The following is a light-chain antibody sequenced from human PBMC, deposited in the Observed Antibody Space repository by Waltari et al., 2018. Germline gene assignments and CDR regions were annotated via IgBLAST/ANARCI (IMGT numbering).Light chain of an antibody. Sequence: QSALTQPASVSGSPGQSITISCTGTSRDVGAYNYLSWYQQHPGKAPKVVILDVSYRPSGVSNRFSGSKSGNTASLTISGLQAEDEADYYCTSYTSSHSLVFGTGTRVTV. CDR1: SRDVGAYNY. V-gene: IGLV2-14*03. CDR2: DVS. CDR3: TSYTSSHSLV. J-gene: IGLJ1*01.